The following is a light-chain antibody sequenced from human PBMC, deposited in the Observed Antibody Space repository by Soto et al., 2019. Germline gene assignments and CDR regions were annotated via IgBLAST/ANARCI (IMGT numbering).Light chain of an antibody. CDR3: AAWDGSLNGVV. V-gene: IGLV1-44*01. CDR1: NSNIGSNT. J-gene: IGLJ3*02. Sequence: QSVLTQPPSASGTPGQRVTICCCGSNSNIGSNTVNWYQQFPGAAPKLLVYSSNLRPSGVPDRFSGSKSGTLASLAISGLQSEDESDYYCAAWDGSLNGVVFGGGTKLTVL. CDR2: SSN.